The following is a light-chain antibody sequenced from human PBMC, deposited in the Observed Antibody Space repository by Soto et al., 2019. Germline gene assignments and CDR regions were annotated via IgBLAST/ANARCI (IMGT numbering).Light chain of an antibody. CDR3: QAWDSSTVV. J-gene: IGLJ2*01. Sequence: ERTQPPSVSVSPGQTASITCSGDKLGDKYACWYQQKPGQSPVLVIYQDSKRPSGIPERFSGSNSGNTATLSISGTQAMDEADYYCQAWDSSTVVFGGGTKLTVL. CDR2: QDS. CDR1: KLGDKY. V-gene: IGLV3-1*01.